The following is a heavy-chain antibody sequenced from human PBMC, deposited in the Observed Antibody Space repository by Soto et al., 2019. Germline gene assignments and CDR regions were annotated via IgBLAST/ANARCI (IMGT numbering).Heavy chain of an antibody. CDR2: ISAYNGNT. J-gene: IGHJ6*02. D-gene: IGHD3-9*01. CDR1: GYTFTSYG. Sequence: ASVKVSCKASGYTFTSYGISWVRQAPGQGLEWMGWISAYNGNTNYAQKLQGRVTITADKSTSTAYMELSSLRSEDTAVYYCARNVKGYYDILTGSPHYYYGMDVWGQGTTVTVSS. CDR3: ARNVKGYYDILTGSPHYYYGMDV. V-gene: IGHV1-18*01.